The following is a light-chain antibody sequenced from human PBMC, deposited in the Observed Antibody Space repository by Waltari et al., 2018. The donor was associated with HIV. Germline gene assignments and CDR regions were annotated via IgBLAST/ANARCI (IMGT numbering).Light chain of an antibody. CDR1: RLGDYS. CDR2: QNN. Sequence: SFELTQSPSVSVSPGQTARITCSGDRLGDYSVCWYQQKPGQSPALVIYQNNKRPSGIPERFSGSNSGNTATLTISGTQAMDEADYYCQAWDSVTGVFGTGTKVTVL. V-gene: IGLV3-1*01. CDR3: QAWDSVTGV. J-gene: IGLJ1*01.